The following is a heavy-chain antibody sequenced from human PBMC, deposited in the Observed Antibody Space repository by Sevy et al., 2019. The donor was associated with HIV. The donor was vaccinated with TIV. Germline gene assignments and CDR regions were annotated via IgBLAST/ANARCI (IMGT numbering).Heavy chain of an antibody. D-gene: IGHD6-25*01. Sequence: GGSLRLSXAXXXXXXXXXXMXXXXXXPGKXXXWXSSXXXXXXYIYYAHSVKGRFTISRDNAKNSLYLQMNSLRAXDTAVYXXXXDRIXAXXXXXXPWGQGXLVTVSS. CDR3: XXDRIXAXXXXXXP. J-gene: IGHJ5*02. CDR2: XXXXXXYI. V-gene: IGHV3-21*01. CDR1: XXXXXXXX.